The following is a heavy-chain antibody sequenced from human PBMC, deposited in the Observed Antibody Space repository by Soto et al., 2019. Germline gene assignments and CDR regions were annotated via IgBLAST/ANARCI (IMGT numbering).Heavy chain of an antibody. J-gene: IGHJ4*02. CDR1: GFSLSNARMG. V-gene: IGHV2-26*01. CDR3: ARVDERAYTGYGLYYFDS. D-gene: IGHD5-12*01. CDR2: VFSNDEK. Sequence: KESGPMLVKPTETLTLTCPVSGFSLSNARMGVSWIRQSPGKALEWLAHVFSNDEKSYSTSLKSRLTISKDTSKSQVVLIMANLDPADTATYYCARVDERAYTGYGLYYFDSWGQGTLVTVSS.